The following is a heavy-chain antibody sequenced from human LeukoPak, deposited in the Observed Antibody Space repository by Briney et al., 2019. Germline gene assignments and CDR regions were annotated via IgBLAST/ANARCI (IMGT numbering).Heavy chain of an antibody. V-gene: IGHV5-51*01. CDR3: ARRPAAPHNWFDP. CDR1: GYSFTSYW. J-gene: IGHJ5*02. D-gene: IGHD2-2*01. CDR2: IYPGDSDT. Sequence: GESLKISCKGSGYSFTSYWIGWVRQMPGKGLEWMGIIYPGDSDTRYSPSSQGQVTISADKSISTAYLQWSSLKASDTAMYYCARRPAAPHNWFDPWGQGTLVTVSS.